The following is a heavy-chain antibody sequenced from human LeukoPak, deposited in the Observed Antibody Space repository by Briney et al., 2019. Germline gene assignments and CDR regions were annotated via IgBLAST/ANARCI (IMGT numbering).Heavy chain of an antibody. V-gene: IGHV3-30*04. Sequence: PGRSLRLSCAASGFTFSSYAMHWVRQAPGKGLEWVAVISYDGSNKYYADSVRGRFTISGDNAKNTLYLQMNSLRAEDTAMYYCARSGRGGAFDIWGQGTMVTVSS. CDR3: ARSGRGGAFDI. J-gene: IGHJ3*02. CDR2: ISYDGSNK. D-gene: IGHD1-26*01. CDR1: GFTFSSYA.